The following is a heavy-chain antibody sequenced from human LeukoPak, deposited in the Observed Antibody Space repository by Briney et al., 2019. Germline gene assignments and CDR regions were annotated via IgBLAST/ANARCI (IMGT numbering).Heavy chain of an antibody. CDR1: GFTFDDYA. V-gene: IGHV3-9*01. CDR3: AKDRSINIAVAGPFDY. J-gene: IGHJ4*02. Sequence: GGSLRLSCAASGFTFDDYAMHWVRQAPGKGQEWVSGISWNSGSIGYADSVKGRFTISRDNAKNSLYLQMNSLRAEDTALYYCAKDRSINIAVAGPFDYWGQGTLVTVSS. D-gene: IGHD6-19*01. CDR2: ISWNSGSI.